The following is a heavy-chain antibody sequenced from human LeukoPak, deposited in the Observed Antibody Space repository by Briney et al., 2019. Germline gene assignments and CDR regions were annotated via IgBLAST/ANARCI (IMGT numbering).Heavy chain of an antibody. CDR1: DYPISRNYF. CDR3: ATRVVPLEGEEWGFIGDY. V-gene: IGHV4-38-2*01. J-gene: IGHJ4*02. D-gene: IGHD1-26*01. Sequence: SETLSLTCAVSDYPISRNYFWGWIRQPPGKGLEWIGGIYHSGTTYYNPSLKGRVTLFLDTSKNQFSLKLSSVSAADTAMYFCATRVVPLEGEEWGFIGDYWGQGILVTVSS. CDR2: IYHSGTT.